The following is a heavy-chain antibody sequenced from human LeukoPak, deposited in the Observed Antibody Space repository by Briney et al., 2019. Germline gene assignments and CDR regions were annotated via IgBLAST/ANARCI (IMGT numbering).Heavy chain of an antibody. CDR3: AADVTGAAPYDF. Sequence: ASVKVSCKVSGYTPTEISMHWVRQAPGKGLEWMGGFDPEDGVIVYAQKFQGRVTMAEDTSTDTAYMELSGLTSDDAAVYYCAADVTGAAPYDFWGQGTLVTVS. CDR1: GYTPTEIS. D-gene: IGHD2-21*02. V-gene: IGHV1-24*01. J-gene: IGHJ4*02. CDR2: FDPEDGVI.